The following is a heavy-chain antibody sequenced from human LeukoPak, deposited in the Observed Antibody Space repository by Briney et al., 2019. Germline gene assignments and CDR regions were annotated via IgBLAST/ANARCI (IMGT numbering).Heavy chain of an antibody. Sequence: GGTLRLSCAASGFTFSSYAMSWVRQAPGKGLEWVSAISGSGGSTYYADSVKGRFTISRDNAKNSLYLQMNSLRAEDTAVYYSARDSDTSRFDYWGQGTLVTVSS. CDR1: GFTFSSYA. D-gene: IGHD3-10*01. J-gene: IGHJ4*02. CDR3: ARDSDTSRFDY. V-gene: IGHV3-23*01. CDR2: ISGSGGST.